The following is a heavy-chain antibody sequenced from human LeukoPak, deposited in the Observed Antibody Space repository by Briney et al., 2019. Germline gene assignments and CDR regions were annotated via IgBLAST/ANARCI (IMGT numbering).Heavy chain of an antibody. CDR1: GGSFNGYY. J-gene: IGHJ3*02. D-gene: IGHD1-26*01. CDR3: ARAELLHAFDI. CDR2: INHSGST. V-gene: IGHV4-34*01. Sequence: SETLSLTCAVYGGSFNGYYWSWIRQPPGKGLEWIGEINHSGSTNYNPSLKSRVTISVDTSKNQFSLKLSSVTAADTAVYYCARAELLHAFDIWGQGTIVTVSS.